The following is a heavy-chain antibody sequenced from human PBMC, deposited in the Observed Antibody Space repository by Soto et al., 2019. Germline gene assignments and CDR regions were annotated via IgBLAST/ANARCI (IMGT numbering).Heavy chain of an antibody. V-gene: IGHV1-69*01. CDR3: ARGGGYCSGGSCFSNWFDP. Sequence: QVQLVQSGAEVKKPGSSVKVSCKASGGTFSSYAISWVRQAPGQGLEWMGGIIPIFGTANYEQKFQGRVTITADESTNTAYMELSSLRSEDTAVYYCARGGGYCSGGSCFSNWFDPWGQGTLVTVSS. J-gene: IGHJ5*02. CDR1: GGTFSSYA. CDR2: IIPIFGTA. D-gene: IGHD2-15*01.